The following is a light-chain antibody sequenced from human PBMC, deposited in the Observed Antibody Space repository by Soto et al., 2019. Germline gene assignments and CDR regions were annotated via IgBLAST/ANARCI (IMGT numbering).Light chain of an antibody. Sequence: QSALTQPASVSGSPGQSITISCTGTSSDVGGYNYVSWYQQHPGKAPKLMIYDVSNRPSGVSNRFSGSKSGNTASLTISRLQAEDEADYYCSSYTSSSTPYVVFGGGTQLTVL. CDR2: DVS. CDR1: SSDVGGYNY. CDR3: SSYTSSSTPYVV. V-gene: IGLV2-14*01. J-gene: IGLJ2*01.